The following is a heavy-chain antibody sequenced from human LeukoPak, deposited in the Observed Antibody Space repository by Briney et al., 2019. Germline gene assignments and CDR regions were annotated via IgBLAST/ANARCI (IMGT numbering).Heavy chain of an antibody. V-gene: IGHV3-74*01. CDR2: MNSDGSST. D-gene: IGHD4-17*01. J-gene: IGHJ2*01. Sequence: GGSLRLSCAASGLTLSNYWMHWVRQAPGKGLVWVSRMNSDGSSTSYADSVKGRFTISRDNAKNTLYLQMNSLRAEDTAVYYCARETTVIREWYFDLWGRGTLVTVAS. CDR3: ARETTVIREWYFDL. CDR1: GLTLSNYW.